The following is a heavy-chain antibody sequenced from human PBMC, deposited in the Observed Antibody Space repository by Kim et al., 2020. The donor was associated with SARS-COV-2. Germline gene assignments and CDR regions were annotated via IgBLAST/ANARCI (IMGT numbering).Heavy chain of an antibody. D-gene: IGHD3-3*01. CDR3: ARDEVRFLEWLLSHYYYYYGMDV. V-gene: IGHV7-4-1*02. CDR2: INTNTGNP. Sequence: ASVKVSCKASGYTFTSYAMNWVRQAPGQGLEWMGWINTNTGNPTYAQGFTGRFVFSLDTSVSTAYLQISILKAEDTAVYYCARDEVRFLEWLLSHYYYYYGMDVWGQGTTVTVSS. J-gene: IGHJ6*02. CDR1: GYTFTSYA.